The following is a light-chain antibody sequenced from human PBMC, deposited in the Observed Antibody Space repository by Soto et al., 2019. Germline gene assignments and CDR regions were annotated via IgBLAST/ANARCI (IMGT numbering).Light chain of an antibody. CDR1: QSISSW. V-gene: IGKV1-5*03. CDR3: QQYNSYPLN. J-gene: IGKJ4*01. Sequence: DIQMTQSPSTLSASVGDRVTITCRASQSISSWLAWYQQKPGKAPNLLIYKASSLESGVPSRFSGSGSGTEFTLTIISLQPDDFATYYCQQYNSYPLNFGGGTKVEIK. CDR2: KAS.